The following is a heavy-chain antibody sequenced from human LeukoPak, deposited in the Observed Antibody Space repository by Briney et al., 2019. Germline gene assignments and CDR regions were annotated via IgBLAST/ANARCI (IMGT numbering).Heavy chain of an antibody. J-gene: IGHJ4*02. CDR2: INPSGGST. CDR1: GYTFTNYY. D-gene: IGHD1-26*01. V-gene: IGHV1-46*01. Sequence: ASVKVSCKASGYTFTNYYMHWVRQAPGQGLEWMGIINPSGGSTTYTQNFQGRVTMTRDTSTSTVYMELSSLRSEDTAMYYCARDRSGSYYDIDYWGQGTLVTVSS. CDR3: ARDRSGSYYDIDY.